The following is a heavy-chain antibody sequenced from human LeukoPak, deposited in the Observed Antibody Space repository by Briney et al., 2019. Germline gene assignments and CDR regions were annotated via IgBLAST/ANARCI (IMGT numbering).Heavy chain of an antibody. J-gene: IGHJ6*03. CDR2: ISSTGGTT. D-gene: IGHD2-15*01. CDR3: AKNGDRGAYCTGGTCYPYFYYYMDV. CDR1: GFIFSSYA. V-gene: IGHV3-23*01. Sequence: PGGSLRLSCAASGFIFSSYAMSWVRQAPGKGLEWVSSISSTGGTTYYADSVKGRFTISRDNSKNTLYLQMNSLSAEDTAIYYCAKNGDRGAYCTGGTCYPYFYYYMDVWGKGTTVTI.